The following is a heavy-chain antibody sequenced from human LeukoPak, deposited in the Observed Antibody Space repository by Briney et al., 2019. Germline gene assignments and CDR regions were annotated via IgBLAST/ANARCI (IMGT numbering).Heavy chain of an antibody. Sequence: SVTVSCKASGGTFISYAISWVRQAPGQGLEWMGGIIPIFGTANYAQKFQGRVTITTDESTSTAYMELSSLRSEDTAVYYCASVTYSSSWFEYFQHWGQGTLVTVSS. J-gene: IGHJ1*01. CDR3: ASVTYSSSWFEYFQH. CDR2: IIPIFGTA. V-gene: IGHV1-69*05. CDR1: GGTFISYA. D-gene: IGHD6-13*01.